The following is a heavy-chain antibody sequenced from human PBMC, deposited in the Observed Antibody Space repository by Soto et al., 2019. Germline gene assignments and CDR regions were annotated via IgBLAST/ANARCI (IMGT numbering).Heavy chain of an antibody. CDR3: AKISYISPWRLHLGEFSAPFDY. J-gene: IGHJ4*02. Sequence: GGSLRLSCAASGFTFSSYAMSWVRQAPGKGLEWVSAISGSGGSTYYADSGKGRFTISRDNSKNTRYLQMNSLRAEDTAVYYCAKISYISPWRLHLGEFSAPFDYWGQGTLVTVSS. CDR1: GFTFSSYA. CDR2: ISGSGGST. V-gene: IGHV3-23*01. D-gene: IGHD3-16*01.